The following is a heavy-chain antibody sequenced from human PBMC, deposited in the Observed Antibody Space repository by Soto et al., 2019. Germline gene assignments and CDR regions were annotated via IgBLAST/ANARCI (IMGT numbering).Heavy chain of an antibody. CDR3: AKGRIAVAGWFPAYYYYGMDV. V-gene: IGHV3-30*18. CDR2: ISYDGSNK. J-gene: IGHJ6*02. CDR1: GFTFSSYG. D-gene: IGHD6-19*01. Sequence: SLRLSCAASGFTFSSYGMHWVRQAPGKGLEWVAVISYDGSNKYYADSVKGRFTISRDNSKNTLYLQMNSLRAEDTAVYYCAKGRIAVAGWFPAYYYYGMDVWGQGTTVTIAS.